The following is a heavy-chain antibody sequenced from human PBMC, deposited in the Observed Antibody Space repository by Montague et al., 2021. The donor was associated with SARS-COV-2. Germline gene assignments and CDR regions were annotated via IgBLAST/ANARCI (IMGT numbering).Heavy chain of an antibody. V-gene: IGHV4-4*07. CDR1: GGSISTYY. Sequence: SETLSLTCTVSGGSISTYYWTWIRQPAGSRLEWLGRFYTSGGTIYNSSLKSRVTMSVDMSKNQFYLKLSSVTAADTAVYYCARHPGDTIFGVVRYPGGFDYWGQGTLVTVSS. J-gene: IGHJ4*02. CDR2: FYTSGGT. CDR3: ARHPGDTIFGVVRYPGGFDY. D-gene: IGHD3-3*01.